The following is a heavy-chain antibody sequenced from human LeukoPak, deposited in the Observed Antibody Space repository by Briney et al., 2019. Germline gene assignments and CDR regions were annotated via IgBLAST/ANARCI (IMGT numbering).Heavy chain of an antibody. V-gene: IGHV3-7*01. Sequence: GGSLRLSCAASGFTFSSYWMSWVRQAPGRGLEWVANIKQDGSEKYYVDSVKGRFTISRDNAKNSLYLQMNSLRAEDTAVYYCARVSRDFYSNYYYYYGMDVWGQGTTVTVSS. CDR3: ARVSRDFYSNYYYYYGMDV. CDR1: GFTFSSYW. CDR2: IKQDGSEK. D-gene: IGHD4-11*01. J-gene: IGHJ6*02.